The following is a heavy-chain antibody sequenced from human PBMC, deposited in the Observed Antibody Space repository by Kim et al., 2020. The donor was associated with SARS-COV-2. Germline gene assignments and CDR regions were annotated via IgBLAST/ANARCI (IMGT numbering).Heavy chain of an antibody. D-gene: IGHD3-9*01. V-gene: IGHV7-4-1*02. CDR1: GYTFTSYA. CDR2: INTNTGNP. Sequence: ASVKVSCKASGYTFTSYAMNWVRQAPGQGLEWMGWINTNTGNPTYAQGFTGRFVFSLDTSVSTAYLQISSLRAEDTAVYYCARDPLLRCFCWLIKGGYWFGPWGKGTLVTVSS. J-gene: IGHJ5*02. CDR3: ARDPLLRCFCWLIKGGYWFGP.